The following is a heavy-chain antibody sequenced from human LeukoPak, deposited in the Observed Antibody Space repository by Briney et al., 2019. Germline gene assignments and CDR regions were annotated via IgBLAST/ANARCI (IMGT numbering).Heavy chain of an antibody. CDR3: ATGGGITGPNNWFDP. J-gene: IGHJ5*02. CDR2: VDPEDGET. Sequence: ASAKVPCKVSGYTFTDYYMHWVQQAPGKGLEWMGLVDPEDGETIYAEKFQGRVTITADTSTDTAYMELSSLRSEDTAVYYCATGGGITGPNNWFDPWGQGTLVTVSS. D-gene: IGHD1-20*01. CDR1: GYTFTDYY. V-gene: IGHV1-69-2*01.